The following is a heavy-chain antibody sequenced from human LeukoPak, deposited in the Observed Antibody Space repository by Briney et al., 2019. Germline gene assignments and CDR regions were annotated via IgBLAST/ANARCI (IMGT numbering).Heavy chain of an antibody. D-gene: IGHD4-23*01. CDR2: IKQDGSEK. Sequence: ETLSLTCAVYGGSFSGYYWSWVRQAPGKGLEWVANIKQDGSEKYYVDSVKGRFTISRENAKNSLYLQMNSLRAEDTAVYYCARDLYGGGKGCAFDIWGQGTMVTVSS. J-gene: IGHJ3*02. CDR1: GGSFSGYY. CDR3: ARDLYGGGKGCAFDI. V-gene: IGHV3-7*01.